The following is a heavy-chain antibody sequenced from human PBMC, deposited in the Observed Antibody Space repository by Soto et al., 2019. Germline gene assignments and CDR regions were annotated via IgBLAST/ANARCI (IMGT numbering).Heavy chain of an antibody. J-gene: IGHJ4*02. CDR1: GASISSGDYY. CDR3: ARALDDSSGYYGGLGY. V-gene: IGHV4-30-4*01. Sequence: NPSETLSLTCTVSGASISSGDYYWSWIRQPPGKGLEWIGYIYYSGSTYYNPALKSRVTIAVDTSKNQFSLKLTSLTAADTAVYYCARALDDSSGYYGGLGYWGQGTLVTVSS. CDR2: IYYSGST. D-gene: IGHD3-22*01.